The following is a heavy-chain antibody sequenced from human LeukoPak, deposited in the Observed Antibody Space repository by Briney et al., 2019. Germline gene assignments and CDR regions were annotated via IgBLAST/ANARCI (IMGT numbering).Heavy chain of an antibody. Sequence: WETLSLTCTVSGGSISSYYWSWIRQPPGKGLEWIRYISYSGSTNYNPSLKSRVTISLDTSETHFSLKLSSVTTADTALYFCARKGSGTYAPFDYWGQGTLVTVSP. CDR1: GGSISSYY. CDR2: ISYSGST. J-gene: IGHJ4*02. V-gene: IGHV4-59*01. D-gene: IGHD1-26*01. CDR3: ARKGSGTYAPFDY.